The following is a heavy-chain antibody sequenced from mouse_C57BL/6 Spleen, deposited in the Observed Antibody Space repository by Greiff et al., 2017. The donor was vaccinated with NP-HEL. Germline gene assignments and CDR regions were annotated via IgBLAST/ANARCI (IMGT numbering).Heavy chain of an antibody. CDR3: ARAYGSSPFDY. J-gene: IGHJ2*01. V-gene: IGHV1-55*01. CDR1: GYTFTSYW. CDR2: LSPGSCSP. D-gene: IGHD1-1*01. Sequence: QVQLQQPGAELVKPGASVKMSCKASGYTFTSYWITWVKQRPGQGLEWIGDLSPGSCSPTYNEKFKSKATLTVDTSSSTAYMQLSSLTSEDSAVYYCARAYGSSPFDYWGQGTTLTVSS.